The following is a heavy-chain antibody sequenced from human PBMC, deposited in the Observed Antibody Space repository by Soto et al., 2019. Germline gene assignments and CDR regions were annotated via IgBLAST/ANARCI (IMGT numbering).Heavy chain of an antibody. CDR3: ARDTAPRYGMDV. Sequence: QVQLQESGPGLVKPSETLSLTCTVSGGSVSSGSYYWSWIRQPPGKGLEWIGYIYYSGSTNYNPSLKRRVPISEDPSKTQFSLKLSSVTAADTAVYYCARDTAPRYGMDVWGQGTTVTVSS. CDR2: IYYSGST. J-gene: IGHJ6*02. D-gene: IGHD5-18*01. CDR1: GGSVSSGSYY. V-gene: IGHV4-61*01.